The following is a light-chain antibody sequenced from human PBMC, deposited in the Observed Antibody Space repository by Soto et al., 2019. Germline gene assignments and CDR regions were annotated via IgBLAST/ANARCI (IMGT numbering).Light chain of an antibody. J-gene: IGLJ1*01. CDR1: SSKIGAGYD. CDR3: QSYDSSLSALYV. CDR2: GNS. Sequence: QSVLTQPPSVSGAPGQRVTISCTGSSSKIGAGYDVHWYQHLPGTAPKLLIYGNSNRPSGVPDRFSGSKSGTSASLAITGLQSEDEADYYCQSYDSSLSALYVFGTGTKLTVL. V-gene: IGLV1-40*01.